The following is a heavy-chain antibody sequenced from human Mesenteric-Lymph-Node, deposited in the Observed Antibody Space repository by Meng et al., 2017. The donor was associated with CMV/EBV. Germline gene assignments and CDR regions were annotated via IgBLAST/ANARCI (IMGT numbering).Heavy chain of an antibody. Sequence: ITSSSYYWGRIRKPPEKGLEWIGSIYNTGTTYFNPSLQSRLTMSVDKSENQFSLRLNSVTAADTAVYYCVRDRAESSTFFRPNWFDPWGQGTLVTVSS. CDR1: ITSSSYY. CDR3: VRDRAESSTFFRPNWFDP. CDR2: IYNTGTT. J-gene: IGHJ5*02. V-gene: IGHV4-39*07. D-gene: IGHD6-13*01.